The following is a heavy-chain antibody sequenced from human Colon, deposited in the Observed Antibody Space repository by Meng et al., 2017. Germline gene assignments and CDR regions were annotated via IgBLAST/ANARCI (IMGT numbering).Heavy chain of an antibody. CDR2: ISSSGSTI. Sequence: GESLKISCAASGFTFSTYEMNWVHQAPGKGLEWLSYISSSGSTIYYADSVKGRFTISRDNAKNSLYLQMNSLRAEDTALYYCARGGSGWYWGQGTLVTVSS. J-gene: IGHJ4*02. D-gene: IGHD6-19*01. V-gene: IGHV3-48*03. CDR1: GFTFSTYE. CDR3: ARGGSGWY.